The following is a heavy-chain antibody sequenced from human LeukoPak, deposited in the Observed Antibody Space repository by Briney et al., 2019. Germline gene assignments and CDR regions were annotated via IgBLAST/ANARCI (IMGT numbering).Heavy chain of an antibody. V-gene: IGHV3-23*01. CDR2: ISGSGGST. J-gene: IGHJ6*03. Sequence: GGSLRLSCAASGFTFSSYGMNWVRQAPGKGLEWVSGISGSGGSTYYADSVKGRFTISRDNSKNTLYLQMNSLRAEDTAVYYCAKDRAKYYYYYYMDVWGKGTTVTISS. CDR3: AKDRAKYYYYYYMDV. CDR1: GFTFSSYG.